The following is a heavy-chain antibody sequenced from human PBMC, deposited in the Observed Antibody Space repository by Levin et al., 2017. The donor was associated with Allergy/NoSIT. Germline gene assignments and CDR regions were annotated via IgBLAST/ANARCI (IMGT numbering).Heavy chain of an antibody. V-gene: IGHV3-23*01. CDR2: IIGSGGST. D-gene: IGHD1-26*01. CDR1: GFTFSSYV. CDR3: AKDLGRDHDRRTPGVYFHH. J-gene: IGHJ1*01. Sequence: GESLKISCAASGFTFSSYVMSWVRQAPGKGLEWVSGIIGSGGSTYYGDSVKGRFTISRDNSKNTLNLQMNSLRAEDTAVYYCAKDLGRDHDRRTPGVYFHHWGQGTLVTVSS.